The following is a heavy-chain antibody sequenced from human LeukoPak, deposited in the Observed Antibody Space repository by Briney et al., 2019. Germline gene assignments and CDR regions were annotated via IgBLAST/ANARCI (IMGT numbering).Heavy chain of an antibody. J-gene: IGHJ4*02. CDR2: IYYSGST. V-gene: IGHV4-39*01. Sequence: GSLRLSCAASGFTFSSYAMSWVRQPPGKGLEWIGSIYYSGSTYYNPSLKSRVTISVDTSKNQFSLKLSSVTAADTAAYYCARHYGPWDQGTLVTVSS. CDR3: ARHYGP. CDR1: GFTFSSYA. D-gene: IGHD3-10*01.